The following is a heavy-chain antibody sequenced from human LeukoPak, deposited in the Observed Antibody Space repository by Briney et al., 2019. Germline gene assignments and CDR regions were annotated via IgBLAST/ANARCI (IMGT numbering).Heavy chain of an antibody. D-gene: IGHD3-22*01. CDR1: GFTFSSYW. V-gene: IGHV3-74*01. CDR3: ASGDYDSSGYYYLSRDY. J-gene: IGHJ4*02. CDR2: INSDGSST. Sequence: GGSLRLSCAASGFTFSSYWMHWVRQAPGKGLVWVSRINSDGSSTSYADSVKGRFTISRDNAKNTLYLQMNSLRAEDTAVYYCASGDYDSSGYYYLSRDYWGQGNLVTVSS.